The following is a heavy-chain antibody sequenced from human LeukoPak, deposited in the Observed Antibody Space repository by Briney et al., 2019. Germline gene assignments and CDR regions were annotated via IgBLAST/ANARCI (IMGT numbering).Heavy chain of an antibody. V-gene: IGHV1-8*01. CDR2: MNPNSGNT. CDR1: GYTFTSYD. D-gene: IGHD3-3*01. CDR3: ARGLRFLEWSLVYYYYMDV. Sequence: ASVKVPCKASGYTFTSYDINWVRQATGQGLEWMGWMNPNSGNTGYAQKFQGRVTMTRNTSISTAYMELSSLRSEDTAVYYCARGLRFLEWSLVYYYYMDVWGKGTTVTVSS. J-gene: IGHJ6*03.